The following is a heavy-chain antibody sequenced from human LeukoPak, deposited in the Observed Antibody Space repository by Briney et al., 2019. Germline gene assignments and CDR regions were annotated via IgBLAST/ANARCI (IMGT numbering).Heavy chain of an antibody. CDR3: AKDHTKYYYDSSGYYSY. Sequence: GGSLRLSCAASGFTFSSYAMSWVRQAPGKGLGWVSAISGSGGSTYYADSVKGRFTISRDNSKNTLYLQMNSLRAEDTAVYYCAKDHTKYYYDSSGYYSYWGQGTLVTVSS. J-gene: IGHJ4*02. CDR1: GFTFSSYA. V-gene: IGHV3-23*01. CDR2: ISGSGGST. D-gene: IGHD3-22*01.